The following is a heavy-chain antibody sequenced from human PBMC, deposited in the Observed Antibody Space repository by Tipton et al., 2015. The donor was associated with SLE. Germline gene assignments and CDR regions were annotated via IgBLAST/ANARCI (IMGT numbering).Heavy chain of an antibody. CDR2: TNQGGGT. CDR3: ARGNNWFDP. CDR1: DDSISSGAFY. Sequence: GLVKPSETLSLTCAVSDDSISSGAFYWSWIRQPPGKGLEWIGITNQGGGTYYNSSLKSRVTISLDASKNQFSLKLSSVTAADTAVYYCARGNNWFDPWGQGTLVTVSS. V-gene: IGHV4-38-2*01. J-gene: IGHJ5*02.